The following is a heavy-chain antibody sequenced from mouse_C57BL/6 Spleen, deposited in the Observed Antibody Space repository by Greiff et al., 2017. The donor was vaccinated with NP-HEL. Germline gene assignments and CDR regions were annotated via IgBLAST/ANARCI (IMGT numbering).Heavy chain of an antibody. CDR3: ARLGDYYGSSRVFAY. D-gene: IGHD1-1*01. J-gene: IGHJ3*01. V-gene: IGHV1-69*01. CDR2: IDPSDSYT. CDR1: GYTFTSYW. Sequence: QVQLQQPGAELVMPGASVKLSCKASGYTFTSYWMHWVKQRPGQGLEWIGEIDPSDSYTNYNQKFKGKSTLTVDKSSSTAYMQLSSLTSEDSAVYYCARLGDYYGSSRVFAYWGQGTLVTVSA.